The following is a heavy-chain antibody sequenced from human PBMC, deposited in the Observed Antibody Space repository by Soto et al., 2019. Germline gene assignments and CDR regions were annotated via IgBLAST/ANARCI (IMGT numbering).Heavy chain of an antibody. J-gene: IGHJ6*02. V-gene: IGHV4-4*02. CDR1: GGSISSSNW. CDR3: ARVSGSYYYGMDV. Sequence: PSETLSLTCAVSGGSISSSNWWRWVRQPPGKGLEWIGEIYHSGSTNYNPSLKSRVTISVDKSKNQVSLKLSSVTAADTAVYYCARVSGSYYYGMDVWGQGITVAVSS. CDR2: IYHSGST. D-gene: IGHD1-26*01.